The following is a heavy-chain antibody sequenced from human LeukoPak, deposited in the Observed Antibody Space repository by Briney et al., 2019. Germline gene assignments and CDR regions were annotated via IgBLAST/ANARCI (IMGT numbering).Heavy chain of an antibody. J-gene: IGHJ4*02. CDR3: ARTRDGYNFGPFDC. CDR1: GFTFSSYR. CDR2: ISSNSSHT. Sequence: GGSLRLSCAASGFTFSSYRMNWVRQAPGKGQEWVSLISSNSSHTYNADSVKGRFTISRDNAKSSLYLEMNSLRVEDTAVYYCARTRDGYNFGPFDCWGQGTLVTVSS. V-gene: IGHV3-21*01. D-gene: IGHD5-24*01.